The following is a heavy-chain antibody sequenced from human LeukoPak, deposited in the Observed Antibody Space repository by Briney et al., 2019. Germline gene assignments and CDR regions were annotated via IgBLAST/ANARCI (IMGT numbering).Heavy chain of an antibody. CDR1: GGSISGYH. CDR3: AREIWGDYYDSSGYYFVWANWFDP. CDR2: IYHSGST. D-gene: IGHD3-22*01. J-gene: IGHJ5*02. Sequence: SETLSLTCVVSGGSISGYHWSWIRQPPGKGLEWIGYIYHSGSTYYNPSLKSRVTISVDRSKNQFSLKLSSVTAADTAVYYCAREIWGDYYDSSGYYFVWANWFDPWGQGTLVTVSS. V-gene: IGHV4-30-2*01.